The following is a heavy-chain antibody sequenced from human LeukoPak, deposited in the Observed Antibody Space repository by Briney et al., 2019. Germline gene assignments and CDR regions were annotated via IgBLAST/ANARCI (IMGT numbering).Heavy chain of an antibody. V-gene: IGHV4-39*07. CDR1: GGSISSSSYY. D-gene: IGHD3-10*01. Sequence: SETLSLTCTISGGSISSSSYYWGWIRQPPGKGLEWIGRIYYSGSTHYNPSLKSRVTISVDTSKNQFSLSLSSVSAADTAVYYCARDVSRGVDSWGQGTLVTVSS. J-gene: IGHJ5*01. CDR2: IYYSGST. CDR3: ARDVSRGVDS.